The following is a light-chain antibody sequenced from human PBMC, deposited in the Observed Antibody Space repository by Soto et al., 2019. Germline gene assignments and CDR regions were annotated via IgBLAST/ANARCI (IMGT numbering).Light chain of an antibody. CDR2: GAS. J-gene: IGKJ1*01. CDR3: QQYGSSPVT. Sequence: DIELTQSPGTLSLSPGERATLSCRASQSVSSSYLAWYQRKPGQAPRLLIYGASSRATGIPDRFSGSGSGTDFTLSISRLEPEDFAVYYCQQYGSSPVTFGQGTKV. CDR1: QSVSSSY. V-gene: IGKV3-20*01.